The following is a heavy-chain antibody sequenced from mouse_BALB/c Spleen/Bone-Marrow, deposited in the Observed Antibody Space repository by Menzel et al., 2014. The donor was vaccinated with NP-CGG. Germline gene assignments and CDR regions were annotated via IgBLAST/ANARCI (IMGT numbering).Heavy chain of an antibody. D-gene: IGHD4-1*01. V-gene: IGHV1S29*02. CDR3: ARLGRDY. J-gene: IGHJ2*01. CDR1: GYTFTDYN. CDR2: IYPYNGGT. Sequence: VQLQQPGPELVKPGASVKISCKASGYTFTDYNMHWVKQSHGKSLEWIGYIYPYNGGTGHNQKFKSKATLTVDNSSSTAYMELRSLTSEDSAVYYCARLGRDYWGQGTTLTVSS.